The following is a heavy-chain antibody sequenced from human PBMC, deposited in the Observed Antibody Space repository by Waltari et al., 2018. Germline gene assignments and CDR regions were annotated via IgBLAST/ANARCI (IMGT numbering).Heavy chain of an antibody. CDR1: GDSVSRKTAA. Sequence: QVQLQQSGPGLVKPSQTLSLTCAISGDSVSRKTAAWNWIRQSPSRGLKWLGRTYYRSRWYNNYAVSVKSRITINQDTSKNQFSLQLSSVTPEDTAVYYCARDPPDGYTYFDYWGQGTLVTVSS. CDR3: ARDPPDGYTYFDY. D-gene: IGHD3-16*01. CDR2: TYYRSRWYN. V-gene: IGHV6-1*01. J-gene: IGHJ4*02.